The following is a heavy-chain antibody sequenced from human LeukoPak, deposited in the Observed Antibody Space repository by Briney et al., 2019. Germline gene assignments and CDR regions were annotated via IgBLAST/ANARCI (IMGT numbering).Heavy chain of an antibody. CDR2: IYTSGST. D-gene: IGHD4-17*01. J-gene: IGHJ5*02. Sequence: SETLSLTCTVSGGSINSGSYYWSWIRQPAGKGLEWIGRIYTSGSTNYNPSLKSRVTISVDTSKNQFSLKLSSVTAADTAVYYCARDYGDYSDWFDPGGQGTLVTVSS. V-gene: IGHV4-61*02. CDR3: ARDYGDYSDWFDP. CDR1: GGSINSGSYY.